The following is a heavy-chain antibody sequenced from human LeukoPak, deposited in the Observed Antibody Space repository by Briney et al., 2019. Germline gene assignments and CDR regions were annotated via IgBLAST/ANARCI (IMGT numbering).Heavy chain of an antibody. Sequence: GASVQVSCKAFGYTFTNYAITWVRQAPGQGLEWMGWISGNNGDREYASKVQGRLSLSTDPSTGTALMELRSLRSDDTAVYYCARERRGQTWNRGIDVWGQGTTVIVSS. V-gene: IGHV1-18*01. CDR2: ISGNNGDR. D-gene: IGHD1-1*01. CDR1: GYTFTNYA. J-gene: IGHJ6*02. CDR3: ARERRGQTWNRGIDV.